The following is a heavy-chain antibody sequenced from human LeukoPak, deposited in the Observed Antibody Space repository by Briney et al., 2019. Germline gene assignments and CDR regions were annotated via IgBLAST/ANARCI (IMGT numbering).Heavy chain of an antibody. D-gene: IGHD3-10*01. CDR1: GGSISSDNYY. CDR3: AKHYMGSSYNHGLDC. CDR2: IYYSGTT. Sequence: SETLSLTCTVSGGSISSDNYYWGWIRQPPGKGLEWIGSIYYSGTTYYNPSLKSRVTISVDTSKNQFSLKLSSVTAADTALYYCAKHYMGSSYNHGLDCWGQGTLVTVTS. J-gene: IGHJ4*02. V-gene: IGHV4-39*01.